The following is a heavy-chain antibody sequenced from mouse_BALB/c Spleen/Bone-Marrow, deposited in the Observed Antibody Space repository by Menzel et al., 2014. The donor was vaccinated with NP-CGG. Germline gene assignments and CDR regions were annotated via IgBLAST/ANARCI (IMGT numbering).Heavy chain of an antibody. D-gene: IGHD2-3*01. J-gene: IGHJ4*01. Sequence: EVNLVESGGGLVQPGGSLKLSCATSGFTFSDYYMYWVRQTPEKRLEWVAYISNGGGSTYYPDTVKGRFTISRDNAKNTLYLQMSRLKSENTAMYYCARRGWDYAMDYWGQGTSVTVSS. CDR3: ARRGWDYAMDY. V-gene: IGHV5-12*02. CDR1: GFTFSDYY. CDR2: ISNGGGST.